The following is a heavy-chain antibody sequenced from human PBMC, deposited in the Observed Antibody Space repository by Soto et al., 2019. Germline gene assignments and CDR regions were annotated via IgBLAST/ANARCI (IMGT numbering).Heavy chain of an antibody. J-gene: IGHJ2*01. V-gene: IGHV3-23*01. CDR3: AKDTVNWGELWYFDL. D-gene: IGHD7-27*01. CDR2: ISGSGGST. Sequence: GGSLRLSCAASGFTFSSYAMSWVRQAPGKGLEWVSAISGSGGSTYYADSVKGRFTISRDNSKNTLYLQMNSLRAEDTAVYYCAKDTVNWGELWYFDLWGRGTLVTVSS. CDR1: GFTFSSYA.